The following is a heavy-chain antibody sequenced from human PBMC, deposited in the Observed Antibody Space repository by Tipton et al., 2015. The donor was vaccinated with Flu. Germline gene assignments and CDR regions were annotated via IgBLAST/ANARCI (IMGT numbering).Heavy chain of an antibody. CDR3: AKGDSLFEH. D-gene: IGHD2-15*01. V-gene: IGHV4-59*01. CDR1: GGSISSNY. J-gene: IGHJ4*02. Sequence: TLSLTCTVSGGSISSNYWSWLRQPPGKGLEWIGYIYSIGNTNYNPSLESRVTITVDTAKNQFSLKLTSVTAADTAVYYCAKGDSLFEHWGQGTLVTVSS. CDR2: IYSIGNT.